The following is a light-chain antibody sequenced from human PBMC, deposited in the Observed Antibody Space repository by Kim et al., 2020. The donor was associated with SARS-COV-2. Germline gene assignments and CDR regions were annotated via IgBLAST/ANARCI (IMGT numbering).Light chain of an antibody. CDR1: QGIANY. CDR2: DAS. J-gene: IGKJ2*01. Sequence: SASVGDRDPITCRASQGIANYLAWFQQKPGKAPKSLIYDASNLQSGVTSNFSGSGSGTDFTLSISSVQSEDFATYYCQQYYSYPFTFGQGTKLEI. CDR3: QQYYSYPFT. V-gene: IGKV1-16*02.